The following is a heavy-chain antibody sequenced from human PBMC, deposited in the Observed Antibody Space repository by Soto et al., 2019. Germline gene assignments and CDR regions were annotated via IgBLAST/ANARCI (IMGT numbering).Heavy chain of an antibody. J-gene: IGHJ6*02. CDR3: GRLTSYDFSRMDV. Sequence: GESLKISCEVSGYTFTSSWISWVRQMPGKGLEWMGRIVPSDSYTTYSPSFQGHVSISVDKSISTAYLQWSSLKASDTAMYYCGRLTSYDFSRMDVWGQGTTVTVSS. D-gene: IGHD3-3*01. CDR1: GYTFTSSW. CDR2: IVPSDSYT. V-gene: IGHV5-10-1*01.